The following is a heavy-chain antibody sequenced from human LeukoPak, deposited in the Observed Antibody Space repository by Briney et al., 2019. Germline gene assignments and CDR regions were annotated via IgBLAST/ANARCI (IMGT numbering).Heavy chain of an antibody. Sequence: RGESLKISCQGSGYSFSTYWIGWVRQMPGKGLEWMGITYPGDSDTRYSPSFQGQVTISADKSIRTAYLQWSSLKASDTAMYYCARRDFYGFDPWGQGTLVTVSS. J-gene: IGHJ5*02. D-gene: IGHD3-3*01. CDR2: TYPGDSDT. CDR1: GYSFSTYW. V-gene: IGHV5-51*01. CDR3: ARRDFYGFDP.